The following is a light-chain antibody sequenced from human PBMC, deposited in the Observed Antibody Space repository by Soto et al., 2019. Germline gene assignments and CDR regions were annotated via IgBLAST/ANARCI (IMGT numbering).Light chain of an antibody. Sequence: EIVLTQSPATLSLSPGERATLSCRASQSVSSYLAWYQQKPGQAPRLLIYDASRRASGVPARFSGSGYGTDFTLPSSGLEREDFAGYFCQHRRKRPAFGPGTKVDIK. V-gene: IGKV3-11*01. CDR3: QHRRKRPA. CDR2: DAS. CDR1: QSVSSY. J-gene: IGKJ3*01.